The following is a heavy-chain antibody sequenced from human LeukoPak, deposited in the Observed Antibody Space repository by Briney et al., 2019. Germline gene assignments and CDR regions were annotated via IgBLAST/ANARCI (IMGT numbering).Heavy chain of an antibody. Sequence: GGSLRLSCAASGFTFSSYAMSWVRQAPGKGLEWVSAISGSGGSTYYADSVKGRFTISRDNSKNTLYLQMNSLRAEDTAVYYCAKAANYDILTGYYLDYWGQGTLVTVSS. D-gene: IGHD3-9*01. CDR2: ISGSGGST. V-gene: IGHV3-23*01. J-gene: IGHJ4*02. CDR1: GFTFSSYA. CDR3: AKAANYDILTGYYLDY.